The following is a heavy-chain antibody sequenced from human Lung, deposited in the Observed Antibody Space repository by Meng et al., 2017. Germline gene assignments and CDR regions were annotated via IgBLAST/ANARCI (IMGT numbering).Heavy chain of an antibody. CDR2: LSGGGFTT. D-gene: IGHD3-10*01. CDR3: AKYSYGLGDYLDY. CDR1: GFSFSSYA. Sequence: VQLVEPGGGLVQPGGSLRLSCAASGFSFSSYAMSWVRHAPGKGLEWVSALSGGGFTTYYADSVKGRFAISRHNSKNTLYLQMNSLRAEDTALYYCAKYSYGLGDYLDYWGQGALVTVSS. V-gene: IGHV3-23*04. J-gene: IGHJ4*02.